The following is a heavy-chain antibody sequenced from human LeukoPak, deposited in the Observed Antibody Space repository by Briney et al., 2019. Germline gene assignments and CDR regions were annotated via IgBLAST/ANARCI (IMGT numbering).Heavy chain of an antibody. CDR1: GYTFTSYG. D-gene: IGHD1-1*01. CDR2: ISAYNGNT. V-gene: IGHV1-18*01. J-gene: IGHJ4*02. CDR3: ARARVGWNDEGPLDY. Sequence: GASVKVSCKASGYTFTSYGISWVRQAPGQGLEWMGWISAYNGNTNYAQKLQGRVTMTTDTSTSTAYMELRSLRSDDTAVYYCARARVGWNDEGPLDYWGQGTLVTVSS.